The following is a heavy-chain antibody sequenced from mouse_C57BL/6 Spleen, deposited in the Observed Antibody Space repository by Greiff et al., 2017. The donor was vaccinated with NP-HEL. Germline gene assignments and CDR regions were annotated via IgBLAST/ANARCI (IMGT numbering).Heavy chain of an antibody. CDR2: ISSGSSTI. Sequence: EVKVVESGGGLVKPGGSLKLSCAASGFTFSDYGMHWVRQAPEKGLEWVAYISSGSSTIYYADTVTGRFTIPRDTAKNTLFLQMTSLRSEDTAMYYCARDYYGSSYRYFDVWGTGTTVTVSS. CDR1: GFTFSDYG. J-gene: IGHJ1*03. D-gene: IGHD1-1*01. V-gene: IGHV5-17*01. CDR3: ARDYYGSSYRYFDV.